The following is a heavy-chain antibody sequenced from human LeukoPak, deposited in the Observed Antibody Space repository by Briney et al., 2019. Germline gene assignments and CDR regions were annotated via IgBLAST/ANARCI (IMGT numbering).Heavy chain of an antibody. D-gene: IGHD5-18*01. CDR1: GFTFSNVW. J-gene: IGHJ4*02. CDR3: AKFPPYSYADY. Sequence: GGSLRLSCVGSGFTFSNVWMSWVRQAPGKGLEWVSTISGSGGSTYYADSVKGRFTISRDNSKNTLYLQMNSLRAEDTAVYYCAKFPPYSYADYWGQGTLVTVSS. CDR2: ISGSGGST. V-gene: IGHV3-23*01.